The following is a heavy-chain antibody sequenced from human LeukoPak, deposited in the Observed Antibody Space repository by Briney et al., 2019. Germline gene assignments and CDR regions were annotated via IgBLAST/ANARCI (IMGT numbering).Heavy chain of an antibody. CDR3: ARQKFERRFGVVITSGGFDP. D-gene: IGHD3-3*01. CDR1: SGSFSAYY. CDR2: INHSGST. J-gene: IGHJ5*02. Sequence: PSETLSLTCAVYSGSFSAYYWSWIRQPPGKGLEWIGEINHSGSTSYNPSLQSRVTISVDTSKNQFSLKLSSVTAAVTAVYYCARQKFERRFGVVITSGGFDPWGQGTLVTVSS. V-gene: IGHV4-34*01.